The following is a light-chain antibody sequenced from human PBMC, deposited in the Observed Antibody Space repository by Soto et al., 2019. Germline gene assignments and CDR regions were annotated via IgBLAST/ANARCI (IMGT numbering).Light chain of an antibody. CDR2: GAS. J-gene: IGKJ2*01. CDR3: QQYGRSPPFT. V-gene: IGKV3-20*01. CDR1: QSVSSSY. Sequence: ELVLTQSPGTLSLSPGERATLSCRASQSVSSSYLAWYQQKPGQAPRLLIYGASNRATGIPDRFSGSRSGXXXXXXXSRXEPEDFAVYFCQQYGRSPPFTFGQGTKVEIK.